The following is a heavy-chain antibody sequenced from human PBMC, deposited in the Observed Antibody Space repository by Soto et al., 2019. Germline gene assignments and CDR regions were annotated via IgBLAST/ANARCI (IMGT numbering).Heavy chain of an antibody. Sequence: VGSLRLSCAASGFTFSSYSMNWVRQAPGKGLEWVSSISSSSSYIYYADSVKGRFTISRDNAKNSLYLQMNSLRAEDTAVYYCASMLREAVAGTDYFDYWGQGTLVTVSS. CDR2: ISSSSSYI. V-gene: IGHV3-21*01. CDR1: GFTFSSYS. D-gene: IGHD6-19*01. CDR3: ASMLREAVAGTDYFDY. J-gene: IGHJ4*02.